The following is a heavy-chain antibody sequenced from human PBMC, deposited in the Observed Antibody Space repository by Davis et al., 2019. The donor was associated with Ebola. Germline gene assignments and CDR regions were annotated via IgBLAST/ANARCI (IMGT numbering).Heavy chain of an antibody. CDR2: IYNNGST. V-gene: IGHV4-59*01. CDR1: GGSFSGYY. CDR3: ARVDTAMGNDY. D-gene: IGHD5-18*01. Sequence: SETLSLTCAVYGGSFSGYYWTWIRQPPGKGLEWLGHIYNNGSTNYNPSLKSRVAISVDTSKNQFSLKLSSVTAADTAVYYCARVDTAMGNDYWGQGTLVTVSS. J-gene: IGHJ4*02.